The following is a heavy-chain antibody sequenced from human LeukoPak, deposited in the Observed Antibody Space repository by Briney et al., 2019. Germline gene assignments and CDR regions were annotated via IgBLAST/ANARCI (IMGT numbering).Heavy chain of an antibody. CDR2: IKPSSGAT. CDR3: ASCYYDSSGYYYFDY. D-gene: IGHD3-22*01. V-gene: IGHV1-2*02. CDR1: GYAFICHY. J-gene: IGHJ4*02. Sequence: ASVQVSSKASGYAFICHYMHRVRQAPGQGLEWMGWIKPSSGATNYAQKFRGRVTMTRDTSNRTSYMELSRLRSDDTALYYCASCYYDSSGYYYFDYWGQGTLVTVSS.